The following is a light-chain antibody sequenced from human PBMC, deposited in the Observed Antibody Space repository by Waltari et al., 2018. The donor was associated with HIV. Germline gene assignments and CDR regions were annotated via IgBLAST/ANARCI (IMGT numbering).Light chain of an antibody. V-gene: IGLV1-40*01. J-gene: IGLJ3*02. CDR2: GNS. CDR1: SSNIGAGYD. CDR3: QSYDSSLSGGV. Sequence: QPPSVSGAPGQRVTISCTGSSSNIGAGYDVHWYQQVPGTAPKLLIYGNSNRPSGVPDRFSGSKSGTSASLAVTGLQAEDEADYYCQSYDSSLSGGVFGGGTKLTVL.